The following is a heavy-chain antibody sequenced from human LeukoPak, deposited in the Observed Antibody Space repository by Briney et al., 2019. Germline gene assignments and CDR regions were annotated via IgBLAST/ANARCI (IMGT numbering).Heavy chain of an antibody. V-gene: IGHV3-74*01. D-gene: IGHD1-26*01. CDR2: INSDGSST. J-gene: IGHJ4*02. CDR1: GFTVSSNY. CDR3: ARGLRSGTGLVDY. Sequence: GGSLRLSCAASGFTVSSNYMSWVRQAPGKGLVWVSRINSDGSSTSYADSVKGRFTISRDNAKNTLYLQMNSLRAEDTAVYYCARGLRSGTGLVDYWGQGTLVTVSS.